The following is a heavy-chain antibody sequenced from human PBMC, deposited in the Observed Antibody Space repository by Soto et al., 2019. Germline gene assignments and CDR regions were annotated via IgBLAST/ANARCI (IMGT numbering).Heavy chain of an antibody. J-gene: IGHJ4*02. D-gene: IGHD2-2*01. CDR1: GTSFSDYN. CDR3: APSPVVAAGHFDH. V-gene: IGHV4-34*01. Sequence: QVQLQQWGAGLLKPSETLSLTCAVYGTSFSDYNWSWIRQSPGTGLEWIGEISHSGNTNYNPSLKSRVTISVAASKNKFSLRVNFVPAADTAVYYCAPSPVVAAGHFDHWGQGTLVTVSS. CDR2: ISHSGNT.